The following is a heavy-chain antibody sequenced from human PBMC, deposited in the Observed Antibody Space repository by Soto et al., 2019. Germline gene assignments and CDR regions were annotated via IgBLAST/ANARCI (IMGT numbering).Heavy chain of an antibody. D-gene: IGHD6-19*01. Sequence: GRPLSLSCAGSGFPFINPGMSWVRQAPGKGLEWVSAISGDGGSTYYADSGKGRFTISRDNSKNTLYLQMNSLRAEDTAVYDRTIRAGLTVTGSDYGGQETLFTVSS. CDR1: GFPFINPG. V-gene: IGHV3-23*01. J-gene: IGHJ4*02. CDR2: ISGDGGST. CDR3: TIRAGLTVTGSDY.